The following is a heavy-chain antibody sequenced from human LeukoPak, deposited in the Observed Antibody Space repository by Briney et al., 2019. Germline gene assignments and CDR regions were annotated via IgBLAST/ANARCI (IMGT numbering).Heavy chain of an antibody. CDR1: GGSISSSNYY. CDR3: ARIPLFGDYVVGDY. D-gene: IGHD4-17*01. CDR2: IYYSGST. V-gene: IGHV4-39*01. J-gene: IGHJ4*02. Sequence: SETLSLTCAVSGGSISSSNYYGGCIRQPPGKALEWSGSIYYSGSTYYNPSLKTRLTIFVDTFKHQFSLRLSSVTAAVMAVYYCARIPLFGDYVVGDYWGQGPLVTVSS.